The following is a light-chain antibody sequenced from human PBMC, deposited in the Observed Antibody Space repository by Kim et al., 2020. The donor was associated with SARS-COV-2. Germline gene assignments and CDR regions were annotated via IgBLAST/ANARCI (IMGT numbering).Light chain of an antibody. Sequence: GCTGQTARISCSGNKLGEKYVCWYQQRPGRSPVLVVYEDIKRPSGIPERFSGSNSGNKATLTIRGTQAIDEADYYCQVWDITTAVFGGGTQLTVL. CDR2: EDI. CDR3: QVWDITTAV. CDR1: KLGEKY. V-gene: IGLV3-1*01. J-gene: IGLJ2*01.